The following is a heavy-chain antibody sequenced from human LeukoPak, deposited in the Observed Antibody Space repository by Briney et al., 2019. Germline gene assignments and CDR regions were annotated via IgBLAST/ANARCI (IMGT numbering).Heavy chain of an antibody. Sequence: GGSLRLSCAASGFSVSSYWMHWVRQAPGKGLVWVSRINIDGSTTSYADSVKGRFTISRDNAKNSLYLQMNSLRAEDTAVYYCARAYSNYADYWGQGTLVTVSS. V-gene: IGHV3-74*01. CDR2: INIDGSTT. CDR1: GFSVSSYW. J-gene: IGHJ4*02. D-gene: IGHD4-11*01. CDR3: ARAYSNYADY.